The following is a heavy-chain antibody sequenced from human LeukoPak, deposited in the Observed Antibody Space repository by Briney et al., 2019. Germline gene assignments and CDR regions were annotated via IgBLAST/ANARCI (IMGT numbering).Heavy chain of an antibody. CDR3: ARKIRGSENYYNY. Sequence: SQTLSLTCTVSGGSISSGGYYWSWIRQHPGKGLEWIGYIYYSGSTYYNPSLKSRVTISVDTSKNQFSLKLSSVTAADTDVYYCARKIRGSENYYNYWGQGTLVTVSS. CDR1: GGSISSGGYY. V-gene: IGHV4-31*03. D-gene: IGHD3-10*01. J-gene: IGHJ4*02. CDR2: IYYSGST.